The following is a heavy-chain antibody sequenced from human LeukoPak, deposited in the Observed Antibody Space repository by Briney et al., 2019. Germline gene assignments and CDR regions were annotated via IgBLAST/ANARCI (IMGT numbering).Heavy chain of an antibody. V-gene: IGHV1-69*01. CDR1: GGTFSSYA. J-gene: IGHJ3*02. CDR3: ASSKEYCSSTSCSPDAFDI. CDR2: IIPIFGTA. D-gene: IGHD2-2*01. Sequence: SVKVSCKASGGTFSSYAISWVRQAPGQGLEWMGGIIPIFGTANYAQKFQGRVTITADESTSTAYMELSSLRSEDTAVYYCASSKEYCSSTSCSPDAFDIWGQGTMVTVSS.